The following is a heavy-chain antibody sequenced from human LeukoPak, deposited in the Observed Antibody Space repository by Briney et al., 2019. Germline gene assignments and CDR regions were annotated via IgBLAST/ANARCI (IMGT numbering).Heavy chain of an antibody. CDR1: GFTFSSYS. CDR3: VRDRGTYRPIDY. CDR2: ISSSSSYI. D-gene: IGHD1-26*01. J-gene: IGHJ4*02. Sequence: PGGSLRLSCAASGFTFSSYSMNWVRQAPGKGLEWVSSISSSSSYIYYADSVKGRFTISRDNAKNSLYLQMNSLRAEDTAIYYCVRDRGTYRPIDYWGQGTLVTVSS. V-gene: IGHV3-21*04.